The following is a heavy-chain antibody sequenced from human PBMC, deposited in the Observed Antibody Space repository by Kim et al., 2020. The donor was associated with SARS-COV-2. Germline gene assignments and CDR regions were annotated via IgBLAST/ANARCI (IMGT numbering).Heavy chain of an antibody. V-gene: IGHV1-8*01. J-gene: IGHJ6*03. CDR2: MNPNSGNT. CDR1: GYTFTSYD. CDR3: ARGGLPAAIGGYYYYYYMDV. Sequence: ASVKVSCKASGYTFTSYDINWVRQATGQGLEWMGWMNPNSGNTGYAQKFQGRVTMTRNTSISTAYMELSSLRSEDTAVYYCARGGLPAAIGGYYYYYYMDVWGKGTTVTVSS. D-gene: IGHD2-2*01.